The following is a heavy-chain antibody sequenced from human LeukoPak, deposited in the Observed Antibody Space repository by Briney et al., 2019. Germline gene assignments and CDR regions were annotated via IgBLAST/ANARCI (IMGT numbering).Heavy chain of an antibody. CDR3: ARAGIRLDSPGYYSSFDY. J-gene: IGHJ4*02. D-gene: IGHD3-22*01. V-gene: IGHV4-34*01. CDR2: ISHSGRA. CDR1: GGSISSYF. Sequence: TSETLSLTCTVSGGSISSYFWSWIRQPPGKGLEWIGEISHSGRANYNPSLKSRVTISTDSSKNQFSLKLDSVTAADTAVYYCARAGIRLDSPGYYSSFDYWGQGTLVTVSS.